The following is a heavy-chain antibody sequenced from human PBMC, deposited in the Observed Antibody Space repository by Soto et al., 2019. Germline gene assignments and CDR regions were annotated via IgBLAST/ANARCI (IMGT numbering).Heavy chain of an antibody. V-gene: IGHV3-21*01. D-gene: IGHD3-22*01. CDR3: ASAEYYFDVSGWYY. CDR1: GFTFSSYS. CDR2: ISSSSSYI. Sequence: EVQLVESGGGLVKPGGSLRLSCAASGFTFSSYSMNWVRQAPGKGLEWVSSISSSSSYISYADSVKGRFTISRDNAKNSLYLQMNSLRAEDTAVYYCASAEYYFDVSGWYYWGQGTLVTVSS. J-gene: IGHJ4*02.